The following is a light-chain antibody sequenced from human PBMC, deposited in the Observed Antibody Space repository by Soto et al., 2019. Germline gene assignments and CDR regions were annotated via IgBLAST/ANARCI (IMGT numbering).Light chain of an antibody. J-gene: IGLJ3*02. CDR1: SSDVGGYNY. Sequence: QSALTQPPSASGSPGQSVTISCTGTSSDVGGYNYVSWYQQHPGKAPKLIIYEVTKRPSGVPARFSGSKSGNTASLTLSGLQPEDEAHYYCRSHAGSNTWVFGGGTKLTVL. V-gene: IGLV2-8*01. CDR2: EVT. CDR3: RSHAGSNTWV.